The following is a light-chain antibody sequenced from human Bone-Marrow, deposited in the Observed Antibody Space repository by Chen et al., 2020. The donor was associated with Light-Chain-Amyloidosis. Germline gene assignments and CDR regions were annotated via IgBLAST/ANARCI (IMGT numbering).Light chain of an antibody. CDR3: QQYYSVPFT. V-gene: IGKV4-1*01. CDR2: WAS. CDR1: QNLFYHSNNKDY. J-gene: IGKJ3*01. Sequence: DIVMTQSPDSLALSLGERATITCESSQNLFYHSNNKDYLACYQQKAGQPPKLRMKWASSRKSGVPERFSGSGYGTDFTLTISSLQSEDVAVYYCQQYYSVPFTFGPGTKVEIK.